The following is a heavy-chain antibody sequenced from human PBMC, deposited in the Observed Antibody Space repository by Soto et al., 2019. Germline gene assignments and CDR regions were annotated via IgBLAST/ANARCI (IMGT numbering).Heavy chain of an antibody. CDR3: SSSPLGYSAYGSQR. V-gene: IGHV3-15*01. D-gene: IGHD5-12*01. J-gene: IGHJ1*01. CDR1: GFTFSDTW. Sequence: EVQLVESGGGLVKPGGSLRLSCAASGFTFSDTWMNWVRQAPGKGLEWVGRIKTKTDGGTTEYAAPVKGRFTISRDDSQNTLYLQMSSLKIEDTAVYYCSSSPLGYSAYGSQRWVHGTLVTVSS. CDR2: IKTKTDGGTT.